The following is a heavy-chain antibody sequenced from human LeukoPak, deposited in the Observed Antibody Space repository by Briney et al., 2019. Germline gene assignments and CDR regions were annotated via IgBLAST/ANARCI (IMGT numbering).Heavy chain of an antibody. V-gene: IGHV4-39*01. CDR2: IYYSGST. CDR1: GGSISSSSYY. J-gene: IGHJ4*02. CDR3: ARRGKRLVGTTTGFDY. Sequence: SETLSLTCTVPGGSISSSSYYWGWIRQPPGKGLEWIGTIYYSGSTYYNPSLKSRVTISVDTSKNQFSLKLSSVTAADTAVYYCARRGKRLVGTTTGFDYWGQGTLVTVSS. D-gene: IGHD1-26*01.